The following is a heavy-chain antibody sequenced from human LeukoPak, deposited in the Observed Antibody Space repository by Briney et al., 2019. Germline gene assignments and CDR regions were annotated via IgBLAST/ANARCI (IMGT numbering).Heavy chain of an antibody. D-gene: IGHD2-8*01. J-gene: IGHJ4*02. CDR2: INYSGST. V-gene: IGHV4-59*01. CDR3: AREGMVYASDY. Sequence: SETLSLTCTVSGGSISSYYWSWIRQPPGKGLEWIGYINYSGSTNYNPSLKSRVTISVDTSKNQFSLKLSSVTAADTAVYYCAREGMVYASDYWGQGTLVTVSS. CDR1: GGSISSYY.